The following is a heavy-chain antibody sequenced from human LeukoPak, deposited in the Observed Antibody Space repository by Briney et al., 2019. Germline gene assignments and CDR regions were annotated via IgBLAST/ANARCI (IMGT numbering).Heavy chain of an antibody. CDR2: INPSGGST. CDR1: GYTFTSYY. V-gene: IGHV1-46*01. J-gene: IGHJ6*03. CDR3: ARDRGRYFDWLLQTYYYYYYMDV. D-gene: IGHD3-9*01. Sequence: ASVKVSCKASGYTFTSYYMHWVRQAPGQGLEWMGIINPSGGSTSYAQKFQGRVTMTRDMSTSTVYMELSSLRSEDTAVYYCARDRGRYFDWLLQTYYYYYYMDVWGKGTTVTVSS.